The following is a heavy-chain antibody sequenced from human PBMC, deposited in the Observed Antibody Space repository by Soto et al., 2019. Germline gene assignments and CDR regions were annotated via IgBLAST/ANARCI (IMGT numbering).Heavy chain of an antibody. J-gene: IGHJ4*02. V-gene: IGHV1-69*02. CDR3: ASPGGWNNNLYYFDY. Sequence: QVQLVQSGAEVKKPGSSVKVSCKASGGTFSSYTISWVRQAPGQGLEWMGRIIPILGIANYAQKFQGRVTITADKSTSTAYMELSSLRSEDTAVYYCASPGGWNNNLYYFDYWGQGTLVTVSS. D-gene: IGHD4-4*01. CDR1: GGTFSSYT. CDR2: IIPILGIA.